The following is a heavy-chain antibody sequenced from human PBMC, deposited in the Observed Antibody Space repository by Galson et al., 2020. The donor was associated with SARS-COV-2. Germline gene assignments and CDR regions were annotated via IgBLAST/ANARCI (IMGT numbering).Heavy chain of an antibody. J-gene: IGHJ5*02. V-gene: IGHV3-49*04. D-gene: IGHD3-3*01. CDR3: TRDDCWSAYWRS. CDR1: GFTFGDYA. Sequence: TGGSLRLSCTASGFTFGDYAMSWVRQAPGKGLEWVGFIRSKAYGGTTEYAASVKGRFTISRDDSKSIAYLQMHSLKTEDTAVYYCTRDDCWSAYWRSWGQGTLVTVSS. CDR2: IRSKAYGGTT.